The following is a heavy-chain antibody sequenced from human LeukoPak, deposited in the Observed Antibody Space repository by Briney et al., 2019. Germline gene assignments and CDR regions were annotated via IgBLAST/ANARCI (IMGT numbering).Heavy chain of an antibody. CDR2: IYSGGST. CDR1: GFTVSSNY. D-gene: IGHD6-19*01. Sequence: GGSLRLSCAASGFTVSSNYMSWVRQAPGKGLEWVSVIYSGGSTYYADSVKGRFTISRDNSKSTLYLQMNSLRAEDTAVYYCAKDRTVAANRDYYMDVWGKGTTVTVSS. CDR3: AKDRTVAANRDYYMDV. J-gene: IGHJ6*03. V-gene: IGHV3-66*01.